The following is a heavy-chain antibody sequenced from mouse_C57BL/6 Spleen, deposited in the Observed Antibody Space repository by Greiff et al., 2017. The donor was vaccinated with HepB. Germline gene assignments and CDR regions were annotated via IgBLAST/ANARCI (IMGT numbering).Heavy chain of an antibody. J-gene: IGHJ2*01. D-gene: IGHD2-3*01. Sequence: QVQLKQPGAELVRPGSSVKLSCKASGYTFTSYWMHWVKQRPIQGLEWIGNIDPSDSETHYNQKFKDKATLTVDKSSSTAYMQLSSLTSEDSAVYYCARQKYDGYYGDYWGQGTTLTVSS. CDR1: GYTFTSYW. V-gene: IGHV1-52*01. CDR3: ARQKYDGYYGDY. CDR2: IDPSDSET.